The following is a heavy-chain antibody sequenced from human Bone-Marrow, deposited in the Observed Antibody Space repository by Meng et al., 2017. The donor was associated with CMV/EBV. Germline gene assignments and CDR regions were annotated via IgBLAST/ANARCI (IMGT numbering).Heavy chain of an antibody. CDR3: ARSPSIDCGGDCYSDY. V-gene: IGHV3-48*03. J-gene: IGHJ4*02. CDR1: GFTFSNYE. Sequence: GGSLRLSCATSGFTFSNYEMNWVRQAPGRGLEWVSYISSSGRIIYYADSVKGRFTISRDNSKNTLYLQMNSLRAEDTAVYYCARSPSIDCGGDCYSDYWGQGTLVTVSS. D-gene: IGHD2-21*01. CDR2: ISSSGRII.